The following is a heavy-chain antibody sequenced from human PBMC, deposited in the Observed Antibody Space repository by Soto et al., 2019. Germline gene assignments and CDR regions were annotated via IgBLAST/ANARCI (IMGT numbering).Heavy chain of an antibody. J-gene: IGHJ1*01. D-gene: IGHD2-8*01. CDR1: GDSVSSNSAA. CDR2: TYYRSKWCN. Sequence: PSQTLSLTCDISGDSVSSNSAAWNWIRQSPSRGLEWLGRTYYRSKWCNDYAVSVKSRITINPDTSKNQFSLKLSSVTAADTAVYYCARGRGYAFTTEYFQHWGQGTLVTVSS. CDR3: ARGRGYAFTTEYFQH. V-gene: IGHV6-1*01.